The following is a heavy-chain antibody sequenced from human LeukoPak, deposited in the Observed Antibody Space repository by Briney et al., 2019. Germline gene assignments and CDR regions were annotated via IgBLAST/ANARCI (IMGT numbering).Heavy chain of an antibody. CDR3: AKVGYDFWSGYYVH. CDR1: GFTFSSYA. CDR2: ISGSGGST. D-gene: IGHD3-3*01. V-gene: IGHV3-23*01. Sequence: PGGSLRLSCAASGFTFSSYAMSWVRQAPGKGLEWVSAISGSGGSTYYADSVKGRFTISRDNSKNTLYLQMNSLRAEDTAVYYCAKVGYDFWSGYYVHWGQGTLVTVSS. J-gene: IGHJ4*02.